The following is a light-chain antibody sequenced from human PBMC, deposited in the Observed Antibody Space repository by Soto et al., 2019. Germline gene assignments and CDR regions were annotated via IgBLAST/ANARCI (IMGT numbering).Light chain of an antibody. CDR1: QSVGSNY. CDR2: TAS. V-gene: IGKV3-20*01. Sequence: EIVLTQSPGTLSLSPGERATLSCRASQSVGSNYLAWYQQKPGQAPRLLIYTASGRATGIPDRFSGSGSGTDSTLTISRVEPEDFAVYYCQQYGTSPWTFGQGTKVEIK. J-gene: IGKJ1*01. CDR3: QQYGTSPWT.